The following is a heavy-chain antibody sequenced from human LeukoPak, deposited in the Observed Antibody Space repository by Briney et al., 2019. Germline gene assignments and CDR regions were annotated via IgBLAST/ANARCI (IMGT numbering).Heavy chain of an antibody. Sequence: ASVKVSCKVSGYTLTELSMHWVRQAPGKGLEWMGGFDPEDGETIYAQKFQGRVTMTADTSTDTAYMELSSLRSEDTAVYYCATSGITMIVVVITTWDFQHWGQGTLVTVSS. D-gene: IGHD3-22*01. J-gene: IGHJ1*01. CDR1: GYTLTELS. CDR3: ATSGITMIVVVITTWDFQH. V-gene: IGHV1-24*01. CDR2: FDPEDGET.